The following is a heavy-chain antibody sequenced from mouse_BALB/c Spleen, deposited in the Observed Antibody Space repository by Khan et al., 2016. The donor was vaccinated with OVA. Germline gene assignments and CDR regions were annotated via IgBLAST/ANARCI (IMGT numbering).Heavy chain of an antibody. CDR2: IWAGGST. CDR1: GFSLTSYG. J-gene: IGHJ4*01. D-gene: IGHD1-1*01. Sequence: QVQLQQSGPGLVAPSQSLSITCTVSGFSLTSYGVHWVRQPPGKGLEWLGVIWAGGSTNYNSALMSRLSISKDNSKSQVFLKMNSLQTDDTAMYYCAGLYYYGSIFYAMDYWGQGTSVTVSS. V-gene: IGHV2-9*02. CDR3: AGLYYYGSIFYAMDY.